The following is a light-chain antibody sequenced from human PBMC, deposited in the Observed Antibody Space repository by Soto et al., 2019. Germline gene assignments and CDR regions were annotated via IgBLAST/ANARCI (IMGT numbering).Light chain of an antibody. CDR2: DAT. V-gene: IGKV1-33*01. J-gene: IGKJ5*01. CDR1: QDISDY. Sequence: DIQMTQSPSSLSASVGDRVTITCQASQDISDYLNWYQQKPGKAPKXLIYDATSLDAGVPSRFSGGGSGTDCTFTINSLQPEDIATYYCQQYDNLPITFGQGTRLEIK. CDR3: QQYDNLPIT.